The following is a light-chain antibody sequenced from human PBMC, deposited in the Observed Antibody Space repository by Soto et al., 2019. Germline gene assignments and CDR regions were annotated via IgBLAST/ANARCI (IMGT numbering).Light chain of an antibody. CDR2: EVS. J-gene: IGLJ1*01. Sequence: QSALTQTDSVSGSPGQSITISCTGTSSDVGGYNYVSWYQQHPGKAPKLMIYEVSNRTSGVSNRFSGSKSGNTASLTISRLQAEDEADYYCSSYTSSSTYVFGTGTKLTVL. CDR1: SSDVGGYNY. V-gene: IGLV2-14*01. CDR3: SSYTSSSTYV.